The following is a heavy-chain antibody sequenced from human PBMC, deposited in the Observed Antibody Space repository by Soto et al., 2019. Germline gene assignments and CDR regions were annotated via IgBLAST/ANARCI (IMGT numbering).Heavy chain of an antibody. J-gene: IGHJ3*02. V-gene: IGHV3-30-3*01. CDR2: ISYDGSNK. CDR1: GFTFSSYA. CDR3: ARGGRSSIAFDI. D-gene: IGHD6-6*01. Sequence: PGGSLRLSCAASGFTFSSYAMHWVRQAPGKGLEWVAVISYDGSNKYYADSVKGRFTISRDNSKNTLYLQMNSLRAEDTAVYYCARGGRSSIAFDIWGQGTMVTVSS.